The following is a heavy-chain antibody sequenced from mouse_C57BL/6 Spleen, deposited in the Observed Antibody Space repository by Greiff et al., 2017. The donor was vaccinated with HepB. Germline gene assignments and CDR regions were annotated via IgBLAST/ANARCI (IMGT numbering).Heavy chain of an antibody. CDR1: GYAFTNYL. CDR2: INPGSGGT. Sequence: QVQLQQPGAELVRPGTSVKVSCKASGYAFTNYLIEWVKQRPGQGLEWIGVINPGSGGTNYNEKFKGKATLTADKSSSTAYMQLSSLTSEDSAVYVCARSRGGSFDYWGQGTTLTVSS. D-gene: IGHD1-1*02. CDR3: ARSRGGSFDY. J-gene: IGHJ2*01. V-gene: IGHV1-54*01.